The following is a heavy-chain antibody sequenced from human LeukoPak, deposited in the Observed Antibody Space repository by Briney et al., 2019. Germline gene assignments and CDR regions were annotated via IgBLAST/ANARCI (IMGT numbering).Heavy chain of an antibody. J-gene: IGHJ4*02. Sequence: GGSLRLSCVASGFTFSSYSMNWVRQAPGKGLEWVSSISSSSSYIYYADSVKGRFTISRDNAKNSLYLQMNSLRAEDTAVYYCARDFDYSGSYSYWGQGTLVTVSS. D-gene: IGHD1-26*01. CDR1: GFTFSSYS. CDR2: ISSSSSYI. CDR3: ARDFDYSGSYSY. V-gene: IGHV3-21*01.